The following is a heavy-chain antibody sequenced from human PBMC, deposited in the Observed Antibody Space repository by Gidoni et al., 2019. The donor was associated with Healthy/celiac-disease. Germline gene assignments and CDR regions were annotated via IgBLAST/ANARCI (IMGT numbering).Heavy chain of an antibody. D-gene: IGHD3-10*01. CDR3: ARVGESKEFGSNDY. CDR1: GFTFCSYS. CDR2: ISSSSSYI. Sequence: EVQLVESGGGLVKLGGSLRLSCAASGFTFCSYSMNWVRQAPGKGLEWVSSISSSSSYIYYADSVKGRFTISRDNAKNSLYLQMNSLRAEDTAVYYCARVGESKEFGSNDYWGQGTLVTVSS. J-gene: IGHJ4*02. V-gene: IGHV3-21*01.